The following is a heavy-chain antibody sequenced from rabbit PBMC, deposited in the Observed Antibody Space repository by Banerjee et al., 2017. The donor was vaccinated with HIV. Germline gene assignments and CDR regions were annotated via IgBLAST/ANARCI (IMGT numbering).Heavy chain of an antibody. D-gene: IGHD8-1*01. CDR1: GFTLSSNYW. Sequence: QEQLEESGGDLVKPEGSLTLTCTASGFTLSSNYWICWVRQAPGKGLEWIGCISTSSSGGTYYASWAKGRFTISKTSSTTVTLQMTSLTAADTATYFCGRDSGGGSYYDLWGPGTLVTVS. CDR2: ISTSSSGGT. J-gene: IGHJ4*01. CDR3: GRDSGGGSYYDL. V-gene: IGHV1S45*01.